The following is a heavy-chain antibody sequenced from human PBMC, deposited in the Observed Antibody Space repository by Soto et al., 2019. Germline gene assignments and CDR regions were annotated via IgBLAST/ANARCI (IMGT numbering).Heavy chain of an antibody. CDR1: GGSFSAYY. CDR3: ARNRPRRELLHFAVAGFDP. CDR2: IDHRGST. J-gene: IGHJ5*02. D-gene: IGHD1-26*01. V-gene: IGHV4-34*01. Sequence: QVQLQQWGAGLLKPSETLSLTCAVYGGSFSAYYWSWIRQPPGKGLEWIGEIDHRGSTNYNPSLKSPVTISVETSKNQSSVILTSVTGEDTAVYYCARNRPRRELLHFAVAGFDPWGQGILVTVSS.